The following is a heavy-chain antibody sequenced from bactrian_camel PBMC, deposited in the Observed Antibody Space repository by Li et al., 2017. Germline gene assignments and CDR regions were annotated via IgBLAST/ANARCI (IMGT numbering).Heavy chain of an antibody. V-gene: IGHV3S54*01. CDR3: AAEGRPKGSLSFYSDYADCVRGRRPTPKGS. CDR1: GYTHNINV. J-gene: IGHJ6*01. D-gene: IGHD4*01. CDR2: IHTGDGGGST. Sequence: HVQLVESGGGSVQAGGSLTLSRAASGYTHNINVMAWFRQAPGEEREGVAAIHTGDGGGSTYYADSVFGRVTITQDNTKNTVYLQMTSLEVEDTGMYYCAAEGRPKGSLSFYSDYADCVRGRRPTPKGSWGQGTQVTVS.